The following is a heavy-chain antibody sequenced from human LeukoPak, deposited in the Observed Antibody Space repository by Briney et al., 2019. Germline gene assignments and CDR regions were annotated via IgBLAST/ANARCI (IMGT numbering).Heavy chain of an antibody. Sequence: ASVKVSCKASGYTFTTYGINWVRQAPGQGLEWMGWISAYNGNTNYAQKLQGRVTMTTDTSTSTAYMELRSLRSDDTAVYYCARDRVGRVVVPAATDYWGQGTLVTVSS. J-gene: IGHJ4*02. CDR1: GYTFTTYG. V-gene: IGHV1-18*01. D-gene: IGHD2-2*01. CDR2: ISAYNGNT. CDR3: ARDRVGRVVVPAATDY.